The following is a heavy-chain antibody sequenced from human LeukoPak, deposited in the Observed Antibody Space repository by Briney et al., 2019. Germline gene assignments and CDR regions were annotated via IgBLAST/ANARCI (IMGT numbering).Heavy chain of an antibody. CDR2: INPNSGGT. CDR3: ARSTTSNSYEYFEY. D-gene: IGHD6-13*01. Sequence: ASVKVSCKASGYTFTGYYIHWVRQAPGQGLEWMGWINPNSGGTNYIQKFQGRVSMTRDTSISTAYMELGSLRSDDTALYYWARSTTSNSYEYFEYWGQGTLVTVSS. J-gene: IGHJ1*01. CDR1: GYTFTGYY. V-gene: IGHV1-2*02.